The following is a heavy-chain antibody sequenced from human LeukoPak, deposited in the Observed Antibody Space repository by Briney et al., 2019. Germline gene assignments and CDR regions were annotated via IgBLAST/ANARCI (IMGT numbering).Heavy chain of an antibody. Sequence: GGFLRLSCADSGLTFSSYWKSWVRQAPGKGLEWVANIRQDGSVQNYVDSVKGRFTISRDNPKNSVYLQMSSLRAEDTAVYYCLVTTRSRGFDYWGQGTLVTVSS. V-gene: IGHV3-7*01. D-gene: IGHD1/OR15-1a*01. CDR1: GLTFSSYW. CDR3: LVTTRSRGFDY. CDR2: IRQDGSVQ. J-gene: IGHJ4*02.